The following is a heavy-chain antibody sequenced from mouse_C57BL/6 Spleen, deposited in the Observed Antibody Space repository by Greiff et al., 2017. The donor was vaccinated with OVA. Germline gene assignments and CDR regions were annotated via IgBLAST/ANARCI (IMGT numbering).Heavy chain of an antibody. CDR2: ISGGGGNT. J-gene: IGHJ2*01. V-gene: IGHV5-9*01. CDR3: ARLVVATEGFDY. CDR1: GFTFSSYT. D-gene: IGHD1-1*01. Sequence: EVQLVESGGGLVKPGGSLKLSCAASGFTFSSYTMSWVRQTPEKRLEWVATISGGGGNTYYPDSVKGRFTISRDNAKNTLYLQMSSLRSEDTALYYCARLVVATEGFDYWGQGTTLTVSS.